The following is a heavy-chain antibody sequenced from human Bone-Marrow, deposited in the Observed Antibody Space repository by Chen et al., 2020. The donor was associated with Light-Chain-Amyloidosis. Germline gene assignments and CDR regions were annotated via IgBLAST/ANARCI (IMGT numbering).Heavy chain of an antibody. J-gene: IGHJ4*02. CDR1: GYTFPNYW. V-gene: IGHV5-51*01. Sequence: EVQLEQSGPEVKKPGESLKNSCKGSGYTFPNYWIGWVRQMPGKGLEWMGVIYPDDSDDRYSPSVEGQVTISADKSITTAYLQGRSLKASDTAMYYCARRRDGYNFDYWGQGTLVTVSS. CDR3: ARRRDGYNFDY. D-gene: IGHD5-12*01. CDR2: IYPDDSDD.